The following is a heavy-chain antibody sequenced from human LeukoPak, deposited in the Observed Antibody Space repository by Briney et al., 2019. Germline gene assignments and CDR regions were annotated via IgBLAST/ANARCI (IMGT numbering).Heavy chain of an antibody. CDR2: IDYSERT. V-gene: IGHV4-61*01. CDR3: AITTVTTIYFYFDL. D-gene: IGHD4-17*01. CDR1: GGSVSSGSYY. J-gene: IGHJ2*01. Sequence: ETLSLTCTVSGGSVSSGSYYWSWIRQPPGKGLEWIGYIDYSERTNYNPSLQSRVTISVDTSKNQFSLKMNSVTATDTAAYYCAITTVTTIYFYFDLWGRGTLVTVSS.